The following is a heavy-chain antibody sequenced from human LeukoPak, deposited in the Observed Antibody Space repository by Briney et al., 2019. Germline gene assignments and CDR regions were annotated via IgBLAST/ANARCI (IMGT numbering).Heavy chain of an antibody. CDR2: ISSSGTTI. V-gene: IGHV3-48*03. CDR1: GFTFSSYE. D-gene: IGHD7-27*01. CDR3: ARGLGKGDY. Sequence: SGGSLRLSCAASGFTFSSYELNWVRQAPGKGLEWISYISSSGTTIYYTDSVKGRFTISRDNAKNSLYLQMNSLRAEDTAVYYCARGLGKGDYWGQATLVTVS. J-gene: IGHJ4*02.